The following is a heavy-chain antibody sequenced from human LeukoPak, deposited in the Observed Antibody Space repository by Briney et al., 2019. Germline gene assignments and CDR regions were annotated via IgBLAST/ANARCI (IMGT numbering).Heavy chain of an antibody. J-gene: IGHJ4*02. CDR2: IYYSGST. D-gene: IGHD6-19*01. V-gene: IGHV4-39*07. CDR1: GGSISSSSYY. CDR3: ARGGAVYYFDY. Sequence: SETLSLTYTVSGGSISSSSYYWGWIRQPPGKGLEWIGSIYYSGSTYYNPSLKSRVTISVDTSKNQFSLKLSSVTAADTAVYYCARGGAVYYFDYWGQGTLVTVSS.